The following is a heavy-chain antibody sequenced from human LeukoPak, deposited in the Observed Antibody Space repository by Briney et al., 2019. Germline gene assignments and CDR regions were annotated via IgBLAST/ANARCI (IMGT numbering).Heavy chain of an antibody. Sequence: PGESLKISCKGSGYSFTNYWIGWVRQMPGKGLEWMGIIYPGDSDTRYSPSFQGQVTISVDKSISTAYLQWSSLKASDNGMYYCARQGCGDSCYSGYWGQGTLVTVSS. CDR3: ARQGCGDSCYSGY. J-gene: IGHJ4*02. CDR1: GYSFTNYW. CDR2: IYPGDSDT. V-gene: IGHV5-51*01. D-gene: IGHD2-15*01.